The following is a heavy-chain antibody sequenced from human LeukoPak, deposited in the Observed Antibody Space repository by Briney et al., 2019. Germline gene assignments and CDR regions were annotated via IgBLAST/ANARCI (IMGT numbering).Heavy chain of an antibody. V-gene: IGHV1-2*02. CDR3: ARGVGTTRLIAARIYYFDY. Sequence: ASVKVSCKASGYTFTGYYMHWVRQAPGQGLEWMGWINPNSGGTNYAQKFQGRVTMTRDTSISTAYMELSRLRSDDTAVYYCARGVGTTRLIAARIYYFDYWGQGTLVTVSS. D-gene: IGHD6-6*01. CDR1: GYTFTGYY. CDR2: INPNSGGT. J-gene: IGHJ4*02.